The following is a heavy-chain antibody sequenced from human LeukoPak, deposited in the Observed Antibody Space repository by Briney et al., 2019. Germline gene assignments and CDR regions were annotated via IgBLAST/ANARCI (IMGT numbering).Heavy chain of an antibody. CDR2: ISYDGSNK. CDR3: ARGPSYYGDYEWGGFDY. J-gene: IGHJ4*02. CDR1: GFTFSSYA. Sequence: PGRSLRLSCAASGFTFSSYAMHWVRQAPGKGLEWVAVISYDGSNKYYADSVKGRFTISRDNAKNSLYLQMNSLRAEDTAVYYCARGPSYYGDYEWGGFDYWGQGTLVTVSS. D-gene: IGHD4-17*01. V-gene: IGHV3-30*04.